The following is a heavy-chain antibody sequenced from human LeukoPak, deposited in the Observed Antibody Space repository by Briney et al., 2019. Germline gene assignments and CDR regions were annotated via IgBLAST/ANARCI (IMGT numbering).Heavy chain of an antibody. CDR3: ARASSSWYGNWFDP. CDR2: IYHSGST. V-gene: IGHV4-59*12. J-gene: IGHJ5*02. CDR1: GGSISSYY. D-gene: IGHD6-13*01. Sequence: SETLSLTCTVSGGSISSYYWSWIRQPPGKGLEWIGSIYHSGSTNYNPSLKSRVTISVDTSKNQFSLKLSSVTAADTAVYYCARASSSWYGNWFDPWGQGTLVTVSS.